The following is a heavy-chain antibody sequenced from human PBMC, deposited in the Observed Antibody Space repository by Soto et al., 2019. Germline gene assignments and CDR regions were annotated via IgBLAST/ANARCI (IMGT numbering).Heavy chain of an antibody. V-gene: IGHV6-1*01. CDR2: TYYRSKWYN. CDR1: GDSVSSNSAA. J-gene: IGHJ6*02. D-gene: IGHD5-12*01. CDR3: ARSSIYSGYVQPPFYYYYYGMDV. Sequence: SQTLSLTCAISGDSVSSNSAAWNWIRQSPSRGLEWLGRTYYRSKWYNDYAVSVKSRITINPDTSKNQFSLQLNSVTPEDTAVYYCARSSIYSGYVQPPFYYYYYGMDVWGQGTTVTVSS.